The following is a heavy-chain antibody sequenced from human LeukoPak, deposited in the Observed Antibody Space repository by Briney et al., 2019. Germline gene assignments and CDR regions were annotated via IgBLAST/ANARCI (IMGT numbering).Heavy chain of an antibody. CDR1: GFTFSSYA. CDR2: ISGSGGST. V-gene: IGHV3-23*01. Sequence: PGGSLRLSCAAYGFTFSSYAMSWVRQAPGKGLEWVSAISGSGGSTYYADSVKGRFTISRDNSKNTLYLQMNSLRAEDTAVYYCAKDWGSGWYGPNSFDYWGQGTLVTVSS. J-gene: IGHJ4*02. D-gene: IGHD6-19*01. CDR3: AKDWGSGWYGPNSFDY.